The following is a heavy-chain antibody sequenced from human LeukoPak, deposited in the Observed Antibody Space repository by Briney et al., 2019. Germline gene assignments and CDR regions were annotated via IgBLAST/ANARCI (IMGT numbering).Heavy chain of an antibody. CDR1: GFTFSSYG. V-gene: IGHV3-30*03. D-gene: IGHD3-3*01. Sequence: GGSLRLSCAASGFTFSSYGMHWVRQAPGKGLEWVAVISYDGSNKYYADSVKGRFTISRDNSKNTLYLQMNSLGAEDTAVYYCARDRRIFGVVISGGDGFDIWGQGTKVTVSS. CDR2: ISYDGSNK. J-gene: IGHJ3*02. CDR3: ARDRRIFGVVISGGDGFDI.